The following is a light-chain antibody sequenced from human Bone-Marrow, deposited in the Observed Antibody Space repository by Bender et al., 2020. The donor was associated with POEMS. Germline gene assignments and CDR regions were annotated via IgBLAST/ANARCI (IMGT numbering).Light chain of an antibody. J-gene: IGLJ2*01. CDR1: DSNIGAGYD. Sequence: QSVLTQPPSLSGAPGQRVAISCTGNDSNIGAGYDVHWYLHIPGTVPKLLIFGNTHRPSGVPDRLSGSKSGSSGSLAITGLQTEDEGDYYCQSYDTSLSSSVFGGGTKLTVL. CDR3: QSYDTSLSSSV. V-gene: IGLV1-40*01. CDR2: GNT.